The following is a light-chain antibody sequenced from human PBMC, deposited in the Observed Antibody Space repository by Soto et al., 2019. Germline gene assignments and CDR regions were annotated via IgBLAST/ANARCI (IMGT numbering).Light chain of an antibody. CDR2: EVT. V-gene: IGLV2-14*01. CDR1: GSDVGGYDY. CDR3: SSFTVTIAWV. Sequence: QSALTQPASVSGSPGQSITIPCTGTGSDVGGYDYVSWYQQYPGKAPKLLIFEVTNRPSGVSNRFSGSKSGNTASLTISGLQPEDEADYYCSSFTVTIAWVFGGGTKLTVL. J-gene: IGLJ3*02.